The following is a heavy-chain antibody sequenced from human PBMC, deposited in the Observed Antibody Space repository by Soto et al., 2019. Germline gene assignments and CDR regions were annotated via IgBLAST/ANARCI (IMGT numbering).Heavy chain of an antibody. CDR3: ATSNWFDP. J-gene: IGHJ5*02. CDR2: IDYSGST. Sequence: QLQLQESGPGLVKPSETLSLTCTVSGGSISTSGYFWGWIRQPPGKGLEWIGTIDYSGSTYYNPSLKRRVTISVDTSKHQFSLKLSSVTAADTAVYYCATSNWFDPWGQGTLVTVSS. CDR1: GGSISTSGYF. V-gene: IGHV4-39*01. D-gene: IGHD4-4*01.